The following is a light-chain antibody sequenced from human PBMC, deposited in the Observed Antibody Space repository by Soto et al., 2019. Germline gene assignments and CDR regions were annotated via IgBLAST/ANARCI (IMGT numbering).Light chain of an antibody. V-gene: IGLV2-14*01. CDR2: EVS. CDR3: YSYRGSNAWV. J-gene: IGLJ3*02. Sequence: QSVLNQPASVSGSPGQSITISCTGTSSDVGAYNFVSWYQHHPGTAPKLMIYEVSNRPSGASNRFSGSKSGNTASLTISGLQTEDEADYYCYSYRGSNAWVFGGGTKLTVL. CDR1: SSDVGAYNF.